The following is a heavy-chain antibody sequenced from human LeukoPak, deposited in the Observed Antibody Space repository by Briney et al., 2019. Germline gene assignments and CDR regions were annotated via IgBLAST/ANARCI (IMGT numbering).Heavy chain of an antibody. CDR1: GFTFSSYA. V-gene: IGHV3-30*04. J-gene: IGHJ4*02. CDR2: ISYDGSNK. CDR3: ARADVVVVADSFDY. Sequence: GRSLRLSCAASGFTFSSYAMHWVRQAPGKGLEWVAVISYDGSNKYYADSVKGRFTISRDNSKNTLYLQMNSLRAENTAVYYCARADVVVVADSFDYWGQGTLVTVSS. D-gene: IGHD2-15*01.